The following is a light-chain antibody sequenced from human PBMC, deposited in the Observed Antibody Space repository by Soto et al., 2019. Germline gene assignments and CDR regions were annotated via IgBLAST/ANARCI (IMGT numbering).Light chain of an antibody. CDR2: GAS. CDR3: QQYNNSPYT. CDR1: QSVSSN. Sequence: EIVMTQSPATLSVSPGERATLSCRASQSVSSNLAWYQQKPGQAPRLLIYGASTRATGIQARFSGSGSGTEFTLTISSLQSEDFAVYYCQQYNNSPYTFGQGTKLEIK. J-gene: IGKJ2*01. V-gene: IGKV3-15*01.